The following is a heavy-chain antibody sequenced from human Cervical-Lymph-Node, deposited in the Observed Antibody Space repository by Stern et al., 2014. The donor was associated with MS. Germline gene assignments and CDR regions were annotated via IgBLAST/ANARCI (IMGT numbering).Heavy chain of an antibody. V-gene: IGHV1-46*01. CDR1: GYTFTDHY. D-gene: IGHD3/OR15-3a*01. J-gene: IGHJ4*02. CDR3: ARGTGYSYYFDY. CDR2: INPSGGST. Sequence: QLVQSGAEVKKPGASVKVSCKASGYTFTDHYIHWVRQAPGQGLEWMGVINPSGGSTTNAQKFQGSVTITRDSSTSTVHMELSSLRSEDTAVYYCARGTGYSYYFDYWGQGTLVTVSS.